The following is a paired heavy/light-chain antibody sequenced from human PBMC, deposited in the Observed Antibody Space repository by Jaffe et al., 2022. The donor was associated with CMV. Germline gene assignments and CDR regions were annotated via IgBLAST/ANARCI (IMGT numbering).Light chain of an antibody. V-gene: IGLV3-25*03. J-gene: IGLJ2*01. Sequence: SYELTQPPSLSLSPGQTARILCSGDALPKQYAYWYQQKPGQAPVLVIYHDSKRPSGIPERFSGSSSGTTVTLTISGVQAEDEGNYYCQSTDSSGVAVVFGGGTKLTVL. CDR3: QSTDSSGVAVV. CDR1: ALPKQY. CDR2: HDS.
Heavy chain of an antibody. Sequence: QVHLVESGGGLVKPGGSLRLSCAASGFIFSDYYMSWIRQAPGKGLEWVSHISEDGNTINYADTVKGRFIISRDNANKSLFLQMNSLRAEDTAVYYCRSHYDRSGETRDHWGQGILVTVSS. J-gene: IGHJ4*02. V-gene: IGHV3-11*01. CDR2: ISEDGNTI. CDR1: GFIFSDYY. CDR3: RSHYDRSGETRDH. D-gene: IGHD3-22*01.